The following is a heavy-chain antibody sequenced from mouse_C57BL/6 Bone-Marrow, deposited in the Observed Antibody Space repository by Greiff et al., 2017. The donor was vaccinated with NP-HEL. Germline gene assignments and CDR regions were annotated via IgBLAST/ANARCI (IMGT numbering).Heavy chain of an antibody. CDR1: GFTFSSYG. CDR3: ARQLVLAWFAY. J-gene: IGHJ3*01. Sequence: EVKLVESGGDLVKPGGSLKLSCAASGFTFSSYGMSWVRQTPDKRLEWVATISSGGSYTYYPDSVKGRFTISRDNAKNTLYLQMSSLKSEDTAMYYCARQLVLAWFAYWGQGTLVTVSA. CDR2: ISSGGSYT. D-gene: IGHD1-1*01. V-gene: IGHV5-6*01.